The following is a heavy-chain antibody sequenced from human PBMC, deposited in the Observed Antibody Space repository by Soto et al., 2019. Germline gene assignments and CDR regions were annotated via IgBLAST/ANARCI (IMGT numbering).Heavy chain of an antibody. CDR2: ISAYNTNT. CDR3: ARDSPPPDY. CDR1: GYTFTSYH. Sequence: QVQLVQSGAEVKKPGASVKVSCKTSGYTFTSYHISWVRQAPGRGLEWMGWISAYNTNTNDAETFPGRVTMTTVTLSSKAYMELRSLRSDDTAVYYCARDSPPPDYWGQGTLVTVSS. J-gene: IGHJ4*02. V-gene: IGHV1-18*01.